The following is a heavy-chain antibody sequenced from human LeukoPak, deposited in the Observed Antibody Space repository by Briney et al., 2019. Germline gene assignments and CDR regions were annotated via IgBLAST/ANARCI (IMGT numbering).Heavy chain of an antibody. J-gene: IGHJ4*02. CDR1: GYTFTGYY. Sequence: AAVKVSCKASGYTFTGYYMHWVRQAPGQGLEWMGWINPNSGGTNYAQKFQGRVTMTRDTSISTAYMELSRLRSDDTAVYYCARYQAMVTEFDYWGQGTLVTVSS. D-gene: IGHD5-18*01. CDR2: INPNSGGT. CDR3: ARYQAMVTEFDY. V-gene: IGHV1-2*02.